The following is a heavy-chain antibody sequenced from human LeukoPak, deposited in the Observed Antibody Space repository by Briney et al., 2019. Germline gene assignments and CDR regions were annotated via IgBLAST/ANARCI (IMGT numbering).Heavy chain of an antibody. CDR1: GYTFTSYG. V-gene: IGHV1-18*01. CDR2: ISAYNGNT. CDR3: ARDLGYCSSTSCYNWFDP. D-gene: IGHD2-2*01. Sequence: ASVKVSCKASGYTFTSYGISWVRQAPGQGLEWMGWISAYNGNTNYAQKLQGRVTMTPDTSTSTAYMELRSLRSDDTAVYYCARDLGYCSSTSCYNWFDPWGQGTLVTVSS. J-gene: IGHJ5*02.